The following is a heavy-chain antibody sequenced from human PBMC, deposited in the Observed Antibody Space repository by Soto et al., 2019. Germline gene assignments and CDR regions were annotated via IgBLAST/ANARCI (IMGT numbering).Heavy chain of an antibody. J-gene: IGHJ4*02. CDR3: ARGTWVAGHRSFGY. CDR2: MTPNSGNT. Sequence: QVQLVQSGAEVKKPGASVKVSCKASGYTFSSYDINWVRQATGQGLEWMGWMTPNSGNTGYAQKFQGRVTMTRNTSISTAYMELSSLRSEDTAVYYCARGTWVAGHRSFGYWGQGTLVTVSS. CDR1: GYTFSSYD. V-gene: IGHV1-8*01. D-gene: IGHD6-19*01.